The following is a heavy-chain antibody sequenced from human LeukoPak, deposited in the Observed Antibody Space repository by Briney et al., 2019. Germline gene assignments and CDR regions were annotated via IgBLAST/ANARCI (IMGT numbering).Heavy chain of an antibody. D-gene: IGHD3-10*01. CDR2: IYYSGST. J-gene: IGHJ4*02. CDR1: GGSISSSSYY. V-gene: IGHV4-39*01. Sequence: SETLSLTCTVSGGSISSSSYYWGWIRQPPGKGLEWIGSIYYSGSTYYNPSLKSRVTISVDTSKNQFSLKLSSVTAADTAVYYCARRRRGDCYDYWGQGTLVTVSS. CDR3: ARRRRGDCYDY.